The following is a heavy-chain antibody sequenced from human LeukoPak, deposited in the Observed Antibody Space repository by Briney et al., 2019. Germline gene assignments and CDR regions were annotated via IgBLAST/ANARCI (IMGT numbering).Heavy chain of an antibody. CDR3: ARPPPSCSSTSCYQHY. J-gene: IGHJ4*02. CDR2: ISYDGSNK. CDR1: GFTFSSYG. Sequence: GGSLRLSCAASGFTFSSYGMHWVRQAPGKGLEWVSIISYDGSNKYYADAVKGRFTISRDNAKNALYLQMNSLRAEDTAVYYCARPPPSCSSTSCYQHYWGQGTLVTVSS. D-gene: IGHD2-2*01. V-gene: IGHV3-30*03.